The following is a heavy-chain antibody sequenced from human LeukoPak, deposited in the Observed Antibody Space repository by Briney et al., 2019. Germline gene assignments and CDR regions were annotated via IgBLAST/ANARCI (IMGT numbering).Heavy chain of an antibody. D-gene: IGHD3-22*01. V-gene: IGHV4-59*01. J-gene: IGHJ6*03. CDR1: GGSISNYY. Sequence: PSETLSLTCTVSGGSISNYYWSWIRQPPGKELEWIGYVYYTGGTNYNPSLKSRVTISVDTSKNQFSLKLSSVTAADTAVYYCARVPSTMNYYYYMDVWGKGTTVTISS. CDR3: ARVPSTMNYYYYMDV. CDR2: VYYTGGT.